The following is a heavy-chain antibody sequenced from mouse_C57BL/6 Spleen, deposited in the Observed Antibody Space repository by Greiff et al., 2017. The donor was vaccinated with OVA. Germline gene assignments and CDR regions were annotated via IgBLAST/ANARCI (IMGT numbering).Heavy chain of an antibody. D-gene: IGHD3-2*02. J-gene: IGHJ3*01. CDR1: GYTFTSYW. CDR3: ARGGPDSSGYWFAY. Sequence: QVQLQQPGAELVMPGASVKLSCKASGYTFTSYWMHWVKQRPGQGLEWIGEIDPSDSYTNYNQKFKGKSTLTVDKSSSTAYMQLSSLTSEDSAVYYCARGGPDSSGYWFAYWGQGTLVTVSA. CDR2: IDPSDSYT. V-gene: IGHV1-69*01.